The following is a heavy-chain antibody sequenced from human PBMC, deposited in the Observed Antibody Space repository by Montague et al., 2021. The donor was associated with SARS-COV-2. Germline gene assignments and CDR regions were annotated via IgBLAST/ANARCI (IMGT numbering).Heavy chain of an antibody. J-gene: IGHJ3*01. D-gene: IGHD5-24*01. CDR1: GFTFSSYR. Sequence: SLRLSCAASGFTFSSYRMNWVRQAPGKGLEWVSSINTNCNYIYYAPSVKGRFTISRDNAKNSLYLQMNSLRVEDTALYYCARDFGYTTGYAFDVWGQGTMVSVSS. CDR2: INTNCNYI. V-gene: IGHV3-21*04. CDR3: ARDFGYTTGYAFDV.